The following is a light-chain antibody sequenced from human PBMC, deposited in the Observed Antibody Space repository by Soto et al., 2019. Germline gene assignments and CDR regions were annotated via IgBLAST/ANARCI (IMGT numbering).Light chain of an antibody. CDR1: QSVSSDY. CDR3: QQYNNWPLT. CDR2: GAS. V-gene: IGKV3-15*01. J-gene: IGKJ4*01. Sequence: EIVLTQSPGTLSLSPGERATLSCRASQSVSSDYLAWYQQKPGQAPRLLIYGASARETGIPARISGNGSGTEFSLTISSLQSEDFAVYYCQQYNNWPLTFGGGTKVDIK.